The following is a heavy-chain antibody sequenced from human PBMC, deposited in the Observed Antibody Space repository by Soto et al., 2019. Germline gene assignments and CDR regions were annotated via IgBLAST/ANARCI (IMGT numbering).Heavy chain of an antibody. CDR3: AHSSGRKGAFDY. J-gene: IGHJ4*02. V-gene: IGHV2-5*01. Sequence: SGPTLVNPTQTLTLTCSFSGFSLTSSGVTVGWIRQPPGKALEWLALIYWNDDKRYSPSVGSRLTISKGTSKNQVVLTMTSVDPVDTGTYYCAHSSGRKGAFDYWGQGTPVTVSS. CDR1: GFSLTSSGVT. D-gene: IGHD1-1*01. CDR2: IYWNDDK.